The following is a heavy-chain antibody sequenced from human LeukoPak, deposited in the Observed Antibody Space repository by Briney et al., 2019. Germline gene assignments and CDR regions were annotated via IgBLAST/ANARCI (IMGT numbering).Heavy chain of an antibody. CDR2: INTKTGNP. D-gene: IGHD4-17*01. J-gene: IGHJ4*02. CDR3: ARPTEDDYFDY. V-gene: IGHV7-4-1*02. Sequence: GASVKVSCKASGYTFTYYAMNWVRQAPGRGLEWMGWINTKTGNPTYAQDFTGRFVFSLDTSVSTAYLQISSLKAEDTAVYYCARPTEDDYFDYWGQGTRVTVSS. CDR1: GYTFTYYA.